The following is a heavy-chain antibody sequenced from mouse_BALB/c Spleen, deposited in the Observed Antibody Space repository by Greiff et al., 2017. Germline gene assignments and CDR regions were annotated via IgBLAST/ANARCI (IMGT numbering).Heavy chain of an antibody. V-gene: IGHV1-9*01. CDR3: ARGHYYGSSYYAMDY. CDR1: GYTFSSYW. Sequence: VQLQQSGAELMKPGASVKISCKATGYTFSSYWIEWVKQRPGHGLEWIGEILPGSGSTNYNEKFKGKATFTADTSSNTAYMQLSSLTSEDSAVYYCARGHYYGSSYYAMDYWGQGTSVTVSS. CDR2: ILPGSGST. D-gene: IGHD1-1*01. J-gene: IGHJ4*01.